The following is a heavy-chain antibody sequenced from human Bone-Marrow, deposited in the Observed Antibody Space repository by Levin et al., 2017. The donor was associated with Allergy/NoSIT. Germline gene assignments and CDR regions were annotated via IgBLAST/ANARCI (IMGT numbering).Heavy chain of an antibody. D-gene: IGHD3-10*01. CDR3: AKDGPLWFGE. CDR1: GFTFSSYG. J-gene: IGHJ4*02. CDR2: ISYDGSNK. V-gene: IGHV3-30*18. Sequence: GGSLRLSCAASGFTFSSYGMHWVRQAPGKGLEWVAVISYDGSNKYYADSVKGRFTISRDNSKNTLYLQMNSLRAEDTAVYYCAKDGPLWFGEGGQGTLVTVSS.